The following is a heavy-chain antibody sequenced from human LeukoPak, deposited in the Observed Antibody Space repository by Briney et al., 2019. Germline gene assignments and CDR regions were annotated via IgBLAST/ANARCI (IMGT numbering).Heavy chain of an antibody. Sequence: PAETLSLTCTVSVGPMNSSSYYGGLIRQPPGKGLEWIGSIYSSGSTYYNPSLKTRVTISVDTTKSHFSLKLSSVTAANTAVYYCARHVTTVVTLVDYWGQGTLVTVSS. CDR3: ARHVTTVVTLVDY. CDR2: IYSSGST. V-gene: IGHV4-39*01. J-gene: IGHJ4*02. CDR1: VGPMNSSSYY. D-gene: IGHD4-23*01.